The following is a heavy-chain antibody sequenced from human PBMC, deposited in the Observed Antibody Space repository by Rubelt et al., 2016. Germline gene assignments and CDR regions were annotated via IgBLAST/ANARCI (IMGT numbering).Heavy chain of an antibody. V-gene: IGHV4-59*01. CDR2: IHYSGST. D-gene: IGHD3-10*01. CDR1: GGSISNYY. CDR3: ARGYYSDGRAAFDI. J-gene: IGHJ3*02. Sequence: QVQLQESGPGLVKPSETLSLTCTVSGGSISNYYWRWIRKPPGKGLEWIGYIHYSGSTKNNLSLKSRVTISVDTSKNQFSLNLTSVTAADTAVYYCARGYYSDGRAAFDIWGQGTMVTVSS.